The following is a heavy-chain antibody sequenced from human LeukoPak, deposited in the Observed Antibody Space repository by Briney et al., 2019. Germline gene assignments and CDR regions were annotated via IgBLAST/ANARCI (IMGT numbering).Heavy chain of an antibody. CDR3: ARDPSNTPRLEYYFDY. CDR1: GGTFSIYA. Sequence: SVKVSCKASGGTFSIYAISWVRQAPGQGLGWMGRIIPILGIANYAQKFQGRVTITADKSTSTAYMELSSLRSEDTAVYYCARDPSNTPRLEYYFDYWGQGTLVTVSS. V-gene: IGHV1-69*04. D-gene: IGHD3-3*01. J-gene: IGHJ4*02. CDR2: IIPILGIA.